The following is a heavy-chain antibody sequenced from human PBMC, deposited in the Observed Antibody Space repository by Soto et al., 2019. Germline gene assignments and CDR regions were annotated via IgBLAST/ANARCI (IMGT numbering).Heavy chain of an antibody. CDR2: FDPEDGET. CDR3: ATSPYYYGSGILFDY. J-gene: IGHJ4*02. Sequence: ASVKVSCKVSGYTLTELSMHWVRQAPGKGLEWMGGFDPEDGETIYAQKFQGRVTMTEDTSTDTAYMELSSLRSEDTAVYYCATSPYYYGSGILFDYWGQGTLVTVSS. V-gene: IGHV1-24*01. CDR1: GYTLTELS. D-gene: IGHD3-10*01.